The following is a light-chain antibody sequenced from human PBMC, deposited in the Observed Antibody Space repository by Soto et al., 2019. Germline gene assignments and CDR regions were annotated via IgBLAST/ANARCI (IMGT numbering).Light chain of an antibody. CDR3: AAWDDSLSGPRV. CDR1: SSNIGSNY. V-gene: IGLV1-47*01. CDR2: RNN. J-gene: IGLJ2*01. Sequence: QSVLTQPPSASGTPGQRVTISCSGSSSNIGSNYVYWYQHLPGTAPKLLIYRNNQRPSGVPDRFSGSKSGTSASLAISGPRSEDAAWDDSLSGPRVFGGGTKLTVL.